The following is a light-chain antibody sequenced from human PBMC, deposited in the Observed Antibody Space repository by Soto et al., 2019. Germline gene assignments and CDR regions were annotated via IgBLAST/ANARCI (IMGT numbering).Light chain of an antibody. CDR1: QSVSSSY. V-gene: IGKV3-20*01. CDR2: GAS. J-gene: IGKJ2*01. CDR3: QQYGSSSMYT. Sequence: EVVLTQSPGTLSLSPWARATLSGTAIQSVSSSYLAWYQQKPGQTPRLLIYGASSRATGIPDRFSGSGSGTDFTLTISRLEPEDFAVYYCQQYGSSSMYTFGQGTKVDIK.